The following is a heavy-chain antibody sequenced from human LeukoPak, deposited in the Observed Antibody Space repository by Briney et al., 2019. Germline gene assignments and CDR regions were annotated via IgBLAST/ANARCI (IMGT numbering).Heavy chain of an antibody. Sequence: PGGSLRLSCAASGFTFSSYVMRWVRQAPGKGLEWVSSISSSSSYIYYADSVKGRFTISRDNAKNSLYLQMNSLRAEDTAVYYCARASIGGIAVAGALNWFDPWGQGTLVTVSS. V-gene: IGHV3-21*01. CDR3: ARASIGGIAVAGALNWFDP. CDR2: ISSSSSYI. J-gene: IGHJ5*02. D-gene: IGHD6-19*01. CDR1: GFTFSSYV.